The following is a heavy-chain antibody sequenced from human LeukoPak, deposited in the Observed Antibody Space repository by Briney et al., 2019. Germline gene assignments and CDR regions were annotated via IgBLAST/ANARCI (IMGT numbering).Heavy chain of an antibody. CDR2: ISPSGGII. J-gene: IGHJ4*02. V-gene: IGHV3-23*01. CDR3: AKDLVAYYDILTGSMETGFDY. D-gene: IGHD3-9*01. Sequence: GGSLRLSCAASGFTFSSHGMNWVRQAPGKGLEWVSGISPSGGIIYYTDSVKGRFTISRDNSKNTLYLQMNSLRAEDTAVYYCAKDLVAYYDILTGSMETGFDYWGQGTLVTVSS. CDR1: GFTFSSHG.